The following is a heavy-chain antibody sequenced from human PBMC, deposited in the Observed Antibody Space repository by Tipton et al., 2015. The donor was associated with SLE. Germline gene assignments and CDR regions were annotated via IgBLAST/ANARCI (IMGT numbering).Heavy chain of an antibody. CDR1: GFDFSGYS. V-gene: IGHV3-21*01. CDR2: ISSGSSFI. CDR3: ARGDYGDFYEAVDI. J-gene: IGHJ3*02. D-gene: IGHD4-17*01. Sequence: SLRLSCVASGFDFSGYSMNWVRQAPGKGLVWVSFISSGSSFIYYADSVSGRFTISRDNAKNSLYLQMNSLRAEDTALYYCARGDYGDFYEAVDIWGQGTVVTFSS.